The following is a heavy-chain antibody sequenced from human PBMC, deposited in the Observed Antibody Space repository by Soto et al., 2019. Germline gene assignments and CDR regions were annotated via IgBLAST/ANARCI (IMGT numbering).Heavy chain of an antibody. D-gene: IGHD5-18*01. CDR2: IYYSGIT. CDR1: GGSISSSTYY. V-gene: IGHV4-39*01. J-gene: IGHJ3*02. Sequence: QLQLQESGPGLVKPSETLSLTCTVSGGSISSSTYYWAWIHQPPGEGLECIGNIYYSGITYYNPSLKSRVTISVDTSKNQFSLKLNSVTAADTAVYYCARHVPVSGYSYAKNAFDIWGQGTMVTVSS. CDR3: ARHVPVSGYSYAKNAFDI.